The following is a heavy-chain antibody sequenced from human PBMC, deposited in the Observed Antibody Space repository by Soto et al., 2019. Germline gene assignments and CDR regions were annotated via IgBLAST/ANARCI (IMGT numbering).Heavy chain of an antibody. J-gene: IGHJ3*02. CDR2: ISGSGGST. D-gene: IGHD3-22*01. Sequence: PGGSLRLSCAASGFTFSSYAMSWVRQAPGKGLEWVSAISGSGGSTYYADSVKGRFTISRDNSKNTLYLQMNSLRAEDTAVYYCAKTTYYYDSSGYYPSGAFDIWGQGTMVTV. V-gene: IGHV3-23*01. CDR1: GFTFSSYA. CDR3: AKTTYYYDSSGYYPSGAFDI.